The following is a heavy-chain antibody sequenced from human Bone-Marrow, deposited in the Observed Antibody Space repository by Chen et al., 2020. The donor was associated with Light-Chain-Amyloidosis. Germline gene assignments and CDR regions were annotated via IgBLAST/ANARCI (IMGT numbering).Heavy chain of an antibody. Sequence: EVQLVESGGGLVHPGGSLRLSCAASGFTFSIFEMNWVRQAPGKGLEWISYITESSGVTRYADAGRGRFTISRDNVRNSLYLQMESLRVEDTGVYYWVRERGSGWLLDCWGQGSLVTVSS. CDR3: VRERGSGWLLDC. D-gene: IGHD6-19*01. J-gene: IGHJ4*02. CDR2: ITESSGVT. CDR1: GFTFSIFE. V-gene: IGHV3-48*03.